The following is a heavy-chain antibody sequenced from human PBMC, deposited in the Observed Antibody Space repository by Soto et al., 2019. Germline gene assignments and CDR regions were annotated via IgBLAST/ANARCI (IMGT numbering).Heavy chain of an antibody. CDR2: ISYDGNNK. Sequence: GGSLRLCCAASGFTYSTYTMHWVRQAPGKGLEWVAVISYDGNNKFYADSVKGRFTISRDNTKKTLYLQMNSLRAEDTAVYYCARDPGYSVGYRPGYYYYGMDVWAQGTTVTGSS. V-gene: IGHV3-30-3*01. J-gene: IGHJ6*02. CDR1: GFTYSTYT. D-gene: IGHD5-18*01. CDR3: ARDPGYSVGYRPGYYYYGMDV.